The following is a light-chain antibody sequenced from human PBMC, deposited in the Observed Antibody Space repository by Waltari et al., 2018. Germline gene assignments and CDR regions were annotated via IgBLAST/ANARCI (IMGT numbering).Light chain of an antibody. CDR3: QQRSKWPLT. CDR1: QSITNY. Sequence: DIVLTPSPATLSLSPGERATLSCRAGQSITNYLAWYQLKPGQAPRLLIYDASNRATGIPARFSGSGSGTDFTLTISNVEPEDSAVYYCQQRSKWPLTFGGGTKVEIK. CDR2: DAS. V-gene: IGKV3-11*01. J-gene: IGKJ4*01.